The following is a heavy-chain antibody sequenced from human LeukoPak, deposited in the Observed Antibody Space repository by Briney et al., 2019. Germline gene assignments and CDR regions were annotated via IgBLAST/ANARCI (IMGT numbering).Heavy chain of an antibody. CDR2: ISSSSSTI. Sequence: GGSLRLSCAASGFTFSSYSMNWVRQAPGKGLEWVSYISSSSSTIYYADSVKGRFTISRDNAKNSLYLQMNSLRAEDTAVYCCARDEDYYYMDVWGKGTTVTVSS. V-gene: IGHV3-48*01. CDR3: ARDEDYYYMDV. J-gene: IGHJ6*03. CDR1: GFTFSSYS.